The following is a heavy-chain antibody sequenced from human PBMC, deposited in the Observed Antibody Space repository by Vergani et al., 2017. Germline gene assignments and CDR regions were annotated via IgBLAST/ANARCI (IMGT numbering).Heavy chain of an antibody. CDR1: GYTFSSYG. CDR2: ISGSNGNT. J-gene: IGHJ4*02. D-gene: IGHD2-15*01. CDR3: AREVVCSGGSCYPPLY. Sequence: QVQLVQSGAEVKKPGASVKVSCKASGYTFSSYGITWVRQAPGQGREWMGWISGSNGNTDYAPKLQGRVTMTTDQSTRTTYMELRSLMSDDTAVYYCAREVVCSGGSCYPPLYWGQGTLVTVSS. V-gene: IGHV1-18*01.